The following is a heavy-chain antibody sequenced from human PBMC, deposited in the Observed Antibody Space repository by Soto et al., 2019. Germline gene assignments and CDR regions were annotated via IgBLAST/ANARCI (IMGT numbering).Heavy chain of an antibody. CDR2: INPNSGGT. CDR3: ARITMVRGVPDY. CDR1: GYTFTGYY. V-gene: IGHV1-2*02. J-gene: IGHJ4*02. D-gene: IGHD3-10*01. Sequence: EASVKVSCKASGYTFTGYYMHWVRQAPGQGLEWMGWINPNSGGTNYAQKFQGRVTMTRDTSISTAYMELSRLRSDDTAVYYCARITMVRGVPDYWGQGTLVTVSS.